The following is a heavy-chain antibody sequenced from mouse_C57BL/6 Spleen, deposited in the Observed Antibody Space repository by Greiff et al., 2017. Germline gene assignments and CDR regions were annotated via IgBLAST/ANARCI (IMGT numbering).Heavy chain of an antibody. CDR3: TTSDGNYGYAMDY. V-gene: IGHV14-4*01. Sequence: VQLQQSGAELVRPGASVKLSCTASGFNIKDDYMHWVKQRPEQGLEWIGWIDPENGDTAYASKFQGQATITADTSSNTAYLQLSSLTSEDTAVYYCTTSDGNYGYAMDYWGQGTSVTVSS. CDR2: IDPENGDT. D-gene: IGHD2-1*01. CDR1: GFNIKDDY. J-gene: IGHJ4*01.